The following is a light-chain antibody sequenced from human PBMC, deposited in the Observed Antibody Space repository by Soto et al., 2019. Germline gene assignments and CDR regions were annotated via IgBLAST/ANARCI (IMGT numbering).Light chain of an antibody. V-gene: IGKV3-20*01. CDR2: RAS. J-gene: IGKJ1*01. CDR1: QSVVANF. CDR3: QQYSRSPWM. Sequence: EIVVTQSPGTLSLSPGERATLSCRASQSVVANFLAWYQQKPGRAPRLLIYRASTRDTGIPDRFSGSGSGTDFTLTISRLEAEDFATYYCQQYSRSPWMFGQGTKVEIK.